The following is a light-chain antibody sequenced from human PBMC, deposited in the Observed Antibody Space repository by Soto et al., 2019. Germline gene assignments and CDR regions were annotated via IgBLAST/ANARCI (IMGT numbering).Light chain of an antibody. CDR1: QGIRTD. CDR2: AAS. Sequence: DIQMTQSPSSLSASVGDGVTITCRASQGIRTDLAWFQQKAGKAPKRLIYAASSLQSGVPSRFSGSGSGTEFTLTISSLQPEDFATYYCLQHTTYPWTFGQGTKVEIK. V-gene: IGKV1-17*01. CDR3: LQHTTYPWT. J-gene: IGKJ1*01.